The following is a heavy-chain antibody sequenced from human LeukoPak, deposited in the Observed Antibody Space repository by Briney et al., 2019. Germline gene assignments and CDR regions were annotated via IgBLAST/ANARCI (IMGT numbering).Heavy chain of an antibody. CDR2: INAGNGNT. CDR1: GYTFTSYD. J-gene: IGHJ4*02. Sequence: ASVKVSCKASGYTFTSYDMHWVRQAPGQRLEWMGWINAGNGNTKYSQKFQGRVTMTRNTSISTAYMELSSLRSEDTAVYYCARNPDYGDYGENYWGQGTLVTVSS. CDR3: ARNPDYGDYGENY. D-gene: IGHD4-17*01. V-gene: IGHV1-3*01.